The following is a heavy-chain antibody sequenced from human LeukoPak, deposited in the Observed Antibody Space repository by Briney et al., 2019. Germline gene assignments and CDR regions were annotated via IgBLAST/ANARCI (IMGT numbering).Heavy chain of an antibody. Sequence: GGSLRLSCAASGFIFSNAFMKWVRQAPGKGLEWVGRIKSKTEGGTIDYAAPVKGRFTISRDDSKNMVYLQMNSLKTEDTAVYYCTTDAGYSSGWYNYWGQGILVTVSS. CDR1: GFIFSNAF. V-gene: IGHV3-15*01. D-gene: IGHD6-19*01. J-gene: IGHJ4*02. CDR2: IKSKTEGGTI. CDR3: TTDAGYSSGWYNY.